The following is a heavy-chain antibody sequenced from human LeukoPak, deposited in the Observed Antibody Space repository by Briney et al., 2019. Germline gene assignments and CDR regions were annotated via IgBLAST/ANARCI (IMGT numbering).Heavy chain of an antibody. Sequence: ASVKVSCKASGGTFSNFAINWVRQAPGQGLEWMSGIIPISGTINCAQKFQGRVTITADESTSTAYMYLSSLRSEDTAVYYCARGSGSGWFYNWFDPWGQGTLVTVSS. CDR3: ARGSGSGWFYNWFDP. CDR2: IIPISGTI. J-gene: IGHJ5*02. D-gene: IGHD6-19*01. V-gene: IGHV1-69*13. CDR1: GGTFSNFA.